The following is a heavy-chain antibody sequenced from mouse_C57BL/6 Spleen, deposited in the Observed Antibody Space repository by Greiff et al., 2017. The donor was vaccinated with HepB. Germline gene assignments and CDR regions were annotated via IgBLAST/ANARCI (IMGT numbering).Heavy chain of an antibody. J-gene: IGHJ4*01. Sequence: QVQLQQPGAELVKPGASVKMSCKASGYTFTSYWITWVKQRPGQGLEWIGDIYPGSGSTHYNEKFKSKATLPVDTSSSTAYMQLSSLTSEDSAVYYCAREDYYGSSYGYAMDYWGQGTSVTVSS. CDR1: GYTFTSYW. D-gene: IGHD1-1*01. CDR3: AREDYYGSSYGYAMDY. CDR2: IYPGSGST. V-gene: IGHV1-55*01.